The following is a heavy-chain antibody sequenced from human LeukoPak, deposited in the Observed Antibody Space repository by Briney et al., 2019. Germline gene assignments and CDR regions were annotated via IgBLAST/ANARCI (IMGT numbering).Heavy chain of an antibody. CDR1: GASISSGNW. D-gene: IGHD2-15*01. CDR2: ISHTERT. Sequence: SETLSLTCTVSGASISSGNWWSWVRRPPGRGLEWIAEISHTERTSSNPSLKSRATTSLDKSKNQFSLTLSSVTAADTAVYYCVRDCSGGTCYGAFTIWGQGSMVTVSS. J-gene: IGHJ3*02. CDR3: VRDCSGGTCYGAFTI. V-gene: IGHV4-4*02.